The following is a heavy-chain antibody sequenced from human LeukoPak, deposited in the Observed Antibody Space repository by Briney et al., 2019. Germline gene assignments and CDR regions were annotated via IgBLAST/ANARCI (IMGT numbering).Heavy chain of an antibody. J-gene: IGHJ4*02. Sequence: PSETPPLTCNLSGDSISHYYWSWIRQPPGKGLEWIGYIYYSGNNNYNPSLKSRVTMSVDMSKNQFSLRLSSVTAADTAVYFCARHGGDQQLAPEIAYWGQGILVIVSS. CDR1: GDSISHYY. V-gene: IGHV4-59*08. CDR2: IYYSGNN. D-gene: IGHD6-13*01. CDR3: ARHGGDQQLAPEIAY.